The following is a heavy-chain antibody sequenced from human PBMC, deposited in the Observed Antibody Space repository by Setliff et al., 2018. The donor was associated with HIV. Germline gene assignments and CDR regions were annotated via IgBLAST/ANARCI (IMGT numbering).Heavy chain of an antibody. CDR3: ARQGAGYYYDSSEYYTGNGFDM. J-gene: IGHJ3*02. CDR1: GGTFSLHY. D-gene: IGHD3-22*01. CDR2: INHSGGT. V-gene: IGHV4-34*01. Sequence: KTSETLSLTCAVSGGTFSLHYYTWIRQSPLRGLEWIGEINHSGGTRYNPSLEDRVTMSVDTSNNQFSLQLTSVTAADTAVYYCARQGAGYYYDSSEYYTGNGFDMWGQGTMVTVSS.